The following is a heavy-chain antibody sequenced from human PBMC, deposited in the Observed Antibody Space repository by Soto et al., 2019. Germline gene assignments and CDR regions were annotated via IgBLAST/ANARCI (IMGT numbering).Heavy chain of an antibody. V-gene: IGHV4-59*08. Sequence: SETLSLTCTVSSDSISSYYWIWIRQSPGKGLEWIGYADYSGNTNYNPSLKSRVTISGDTSKNQFSLRLSSVTAADTAVYYCARAVGDPLYYLDYWGQGTLVTVSS. J-gene: IGHJ4*02. D-gene: IGHD6-19*01. CDR1: SDSISSYY. CDR2: ADYSGNT. CDR3: ARAVGDPLYYLDY.